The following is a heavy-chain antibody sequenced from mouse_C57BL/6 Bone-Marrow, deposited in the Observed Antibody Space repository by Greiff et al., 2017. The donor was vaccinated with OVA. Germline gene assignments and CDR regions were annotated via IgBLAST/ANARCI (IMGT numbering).Heavy chain of an antibody. CDR1: GYTFTSYW. J-gene: IGHJ3*01. CDR3: AREWGLRTWFAY. Sequence: QVHVKQPGAELVKPGASVKLSCKASGYTFTSYWMHWVKQRPGQGLEWIGMIHPNSGSTNYNEKFKSKATLTVDKSSSTAYMQLSSLTSEDAAVYYCAREWGLRTWFAYWGQGTLVTVSA. V-gene: IGHV1-64*01. CDR2: IHPNSGST. D-gene: IGHD1-3*01.